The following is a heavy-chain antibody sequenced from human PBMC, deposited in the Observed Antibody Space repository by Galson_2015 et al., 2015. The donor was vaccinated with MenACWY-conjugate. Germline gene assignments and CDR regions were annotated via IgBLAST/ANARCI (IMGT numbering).Heavy chain of an antibody. CDR3: FAINSGIDY. Sequence: LRLSCAVSAVSEFTFSNYWMHWVRQVPGKGLVWLSRINGDGSVTNYADSVRGRFTISRDNAKNTLYLQMNSLRAEDTAMYYCFAINSGIDYWGQGTLVTVSS. CDR1: AVSEFTFSNYW. J-gene: IGHJ4*02. CDR2: INGDGSVT. V-gene: IGHV3-74*01. D-gene: IGHD1-26*01.